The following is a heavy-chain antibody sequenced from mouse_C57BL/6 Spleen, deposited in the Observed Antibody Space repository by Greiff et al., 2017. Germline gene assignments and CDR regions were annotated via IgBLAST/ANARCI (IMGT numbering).Heavy chain of an antibody. CDR3: ARDPGGYFDV. CDR2: ISYDGSN. V-gene: IGHV3-6*01. Sequence: ESGPGLVKPSQSLSLTCSVTGYSITSGYYWNWIRQFPGNKLEWMGYISYDGSNNYNPSLKNRISITRDTSKNQFFLKLNSVTTEDTATYYCARDPGGYFDVWGTGTTVTVSS. CDR1: GYSITSGYY. J-gene: IGHJ1*03.